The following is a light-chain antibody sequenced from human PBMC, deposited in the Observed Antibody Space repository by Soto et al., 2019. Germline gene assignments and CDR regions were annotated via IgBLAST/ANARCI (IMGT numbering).Light chain of an antibody. V-gene: IGKV1-5*01. Sequence: DIQMTQSPSTLSASVGDRVTITCRASQSITSWLAWYQQKPGKAPKLLMYDASSLHSGVPSRFSGSGSGTEFTLTISSLQPDDFATYYCQQYSAYPWTFGQGTKVEIK. CDR2: DAS. J-gene: IGKJ1*01. CDR3: QQYSAYPWT. CDR1: QSITSW.